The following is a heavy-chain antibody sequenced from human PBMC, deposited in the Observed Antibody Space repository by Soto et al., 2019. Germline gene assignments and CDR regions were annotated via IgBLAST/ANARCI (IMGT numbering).Heavy chain of an antibody. V-gene: IGHV3-23*01. J-gene: IGHJ6*02. CDR3: AKVVDCSGGSCYKTYYYYGMDV. CDR1: GFTFSSYA. CDR2: ISGSGGST. Sequence: GGSLRLSCAASGFTFSSYAMSWVRQAPGKGLEWVSAISGSGGSTYYADSVKGRFTISRDNSKNTLYLQMNSLRAEDTAVHYCAKVVDCSGGSCYKTYYYYGMDVWGQGTTVTVSS. D-gene: IGHD2-15*01.